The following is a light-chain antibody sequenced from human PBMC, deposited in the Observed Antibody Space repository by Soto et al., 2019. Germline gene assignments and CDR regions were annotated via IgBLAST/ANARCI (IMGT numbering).Light chain of an antibody. CDR1: QGISSY. V-gene: IGKV1-9*01. J-gene: IGKJ3*01. Sequence: DIQLTQSPSFLSASVGDRVTITCRASQGISSYLAWYQQKPGKAPKLLIYAASTLQSGVPSRFSGSGSGTEFTITISSLQPEDFATYYCQQHNSYPLTFGPGTKVDIK. CDR2: AAS. CDR3: QQHNSYPLT.